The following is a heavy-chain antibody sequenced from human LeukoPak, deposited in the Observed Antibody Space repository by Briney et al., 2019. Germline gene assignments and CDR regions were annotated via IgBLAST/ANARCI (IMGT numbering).Heavy chain of an antibody. V-gene: IGHV3-23*01. J-gene: IGHJ4*02. CDR2: ISGSGGST. Sequence: GGSLRLSCAASGFTFSSYAMSWVRQAPGKGLEWVSAISGSGGSTYYADSVKGRFTISRDNSKNTLYLQMNSLRAEDTAVYYCAKNGDYVWGSYRLKGYFDYWGQGTLVTVSS. CDR3: AKNGDYVWGSYRLKGYFDY. CDR1: GFTFSSYA. D-gene: IGHD3-16*02.